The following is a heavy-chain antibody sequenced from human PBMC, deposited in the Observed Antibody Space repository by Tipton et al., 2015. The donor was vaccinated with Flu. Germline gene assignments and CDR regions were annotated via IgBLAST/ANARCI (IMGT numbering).Heavy chain of an antibody. J-gene: IGHJ6*02. D-gene: IGHD3-3*01. CDR1: GGSISSGGYY. V-gene: IGHV4-31*03. CDR3: ARERVLRFLEWLAYGMDV. CDR2: IYYSGST. Sequence: TLSLTCTVSGGSISSGGYYWSWIRQHPGKGLEWIGYIYYSGSTYYNPSLKSRVTISVDTSKNQFSLKLSSVTAADTAVYYCARERVLRFLEWLAYGMDVWGQGTTVPVSS.